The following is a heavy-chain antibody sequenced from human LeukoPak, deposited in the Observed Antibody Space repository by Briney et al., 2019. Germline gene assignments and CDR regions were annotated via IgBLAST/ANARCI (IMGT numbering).Heavy chain of an antibody. CDR1: GFTLSSYA. J-gene: IGHJ4*02. CDR3: AKAPVTTCSGAYCYPFDY. CDR2: ISVSGNT. D-gene: IGHD2-15*01. V-gene: IGHV3-23*01. Sequence: GGSLRLSCAASGFTLSSYAMSWVRQGPGKGLEWVSAISVSGNTYHADSVKGRFTISRDSSKNTLYLQMNSLRAEDAAVYYCAKAPVTTCSGAYCYPFDYWGQGTLVTVSS.